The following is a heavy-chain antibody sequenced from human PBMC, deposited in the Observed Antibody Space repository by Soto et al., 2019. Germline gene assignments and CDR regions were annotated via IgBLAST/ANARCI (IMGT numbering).Heavy chain of an antibody. Sequence: SETLSLTCTVSGGSISSSSYYWGWIRQPPGKGLEWIGSIYYSGSTYYNPSLKSRVTISVDTSKNQFSLKLSSVTAADTAVYYCARHVGPWKYYYYPNYYFYYGMDVCGQGTTVT. CDR3: ARHVGPWKYYYYPNYYFYYGMDV. D-gene: IGHD3-10*01. J-gene: IGHJ6*02. CDR1: GGSISSSSYY. CDR2: IYYSGST. V-gene: IGHV4-39*01.